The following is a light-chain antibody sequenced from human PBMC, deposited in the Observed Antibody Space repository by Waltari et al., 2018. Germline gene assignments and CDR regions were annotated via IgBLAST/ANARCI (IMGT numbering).Light chain of an antibody. CDR1: SPNLGNNY. CDR2: EVS. CDR3: GTWDSSLSGAV. V-gene: IGLV1-51*02. Sequence: QSVLTQPPSVSAAPGQRVTISCSGGSPNLGNNYVSWYRQFPGTAPKLLIYEVSERPSGIPGRFSGSKSGTSATLDITGLQAGDEADYYCGTWDSSLSGAVFGGGTHLTVL. J-gene: IGLJ7*01.